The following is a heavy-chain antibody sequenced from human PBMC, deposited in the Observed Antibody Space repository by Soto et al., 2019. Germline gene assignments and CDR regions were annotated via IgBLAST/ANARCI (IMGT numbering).Heavy chain of an antibody. CDR2: ISSNSAYI. J-gene: IGHJ5*02. V-gene: IGHV3-21*01. D-gene: IGHD6-13*01. Sequence: GGPLRLSCAASGFTSRSFTMNWVRQAPGKGLEWVSTISSNSAYIYYTDALRGRFTISRDNANNSLHLQMNSLRAEDMAVYYCTRDASRDSSARGWFDPWGPGTLVTVSS. CDR3: TRDASRDSSARGWFDP. CDR1: GFTSRSFT.